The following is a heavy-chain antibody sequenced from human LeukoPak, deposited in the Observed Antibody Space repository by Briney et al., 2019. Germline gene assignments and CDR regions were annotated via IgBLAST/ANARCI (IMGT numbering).Heavy chain of an antibody. J-gene: IGHJ6*02. D-gene: IGHD3-9*01. Sequence: ASVKVSCKASGYTFTSYGISWVRQAPGQGLEWMGWISAYNGNTNYAQKLQGRVTMTTDTSTSTAYMELGSLRSDDTAVYYCARGPPGNGVRYFDWLFSNYYYYGMDVWGQGTTVTVSS. CDR1: GYTFTSYG. V-gene: IGHV1-18*01. CDR3: ARGPPGNGVRYFDWLFSNYYYYGMDV. CDR2: ISAYNGNT.